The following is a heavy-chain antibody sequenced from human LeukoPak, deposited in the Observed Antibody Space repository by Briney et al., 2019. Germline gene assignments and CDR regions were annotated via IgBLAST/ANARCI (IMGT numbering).Heavy chain of an antibody. J-gene: IGHJ4*02. CDR1: GFTFSSYG. D-gene: IGHD3-10*01. Sequence: GGSLRLSCAASGFTFSSYGMHWVRQAPGKGLEWVAVIWYDGSNKYYADSVKGRFTISRDNSKNTLYLQMNSLRAEDTAVYYCARGSYYYGSGSPLSDYWGQGTLVTVSS. V-gene: IGHV3-33*01. CDR3: ARGSYYYGSGSPLSDY. CDR2: IWYDGSNK.